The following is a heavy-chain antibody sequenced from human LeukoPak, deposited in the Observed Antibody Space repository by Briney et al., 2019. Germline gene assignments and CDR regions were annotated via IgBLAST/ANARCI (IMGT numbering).Heavy chain of an antibody. V-gene: IGHV4-39*01. CDR2: IYYSGST. CDR1: GGSISSGSYY. CDR3: ARRSGSYLVAFDI. D-gene: IGHD1-26*01. J-gene: IGHJ3*02. Sequence: SQTLSLTCTVSGGSISSGSYYWGWIRQPPGKGLEWIGSIYYSGSTYYNPSLKSRVTISVDTSKNQFSLKLSSVTAADTAVYYCARRSGSYLVAFDIWGQGTMVTVSS.